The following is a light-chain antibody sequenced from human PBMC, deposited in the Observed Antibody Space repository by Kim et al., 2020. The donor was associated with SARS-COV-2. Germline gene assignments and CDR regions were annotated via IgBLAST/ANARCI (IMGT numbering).Light chain of an antibody. J-gene: IGKJ2*01. V-gene: IGKV3-20*01. CDR2: GAS. Sequence: SPGERATPPCRASQSVTINYLAWYQQKPGQAPRVLIYGASSRATGIPDRFSGSGSGTDFTLTISRLEPEDVAVYYCKQYGSSPRTFGQGTKVDIK. CDR3: KQYGSSPRT. CDR1: QSVTINY.